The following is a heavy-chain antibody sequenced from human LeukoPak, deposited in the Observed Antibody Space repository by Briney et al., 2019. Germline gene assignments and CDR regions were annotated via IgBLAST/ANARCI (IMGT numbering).Heavy chain of an antibody. CDR3: ARDYGDSSGNYYYYYMDV. Sequence: VASVKVSCKASGYTFTGYFMHWVRQAPGQGLEWMGWINPNSGGTNYAQKFQGRVTMTRDTSISTAYMELSRLRSDDTAVYYCARDYGDSSGNYYYYYMDVWGDGTTVTVSS. CDR2: INPNSGGT. V-gene: IGHV1-2*02. CDR1: GYTFTGYF. J-gene: IGHJ6*03. D-gene: IGHD4-17*01.